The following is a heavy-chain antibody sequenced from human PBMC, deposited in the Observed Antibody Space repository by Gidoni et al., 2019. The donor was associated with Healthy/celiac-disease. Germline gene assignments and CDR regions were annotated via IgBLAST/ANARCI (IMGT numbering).Heavy chain of an antibody. D-gene: IGHD2-8*02. CDR3: ARDPGTGFRPYYYYYGMDV. Sequence: QVPLVASGGCVVQPGRSLRLSCAASGFTFSSYGMPWVRQAPGKGLEGVAVIWYDGSNKYYADSVKGRFTISRDNSKNTLYLQMNSLRAEDTAVYYCARDPGTGFRPYYYYYGMDVWGQGTTVTVSS. V-gene: IGHV3-33*01. J-gene: IGHJ6*02. CDR2: IWYDGSNK. CDR1: GFTFSSYG.